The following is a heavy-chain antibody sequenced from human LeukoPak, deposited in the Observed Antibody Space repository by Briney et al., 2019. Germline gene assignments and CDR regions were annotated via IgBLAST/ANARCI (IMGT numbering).Heavy chain of an antibody. CDR1: GFTLGDYA. D-gene: IGHD1-7*01. J-gene: IGHJ4*02. CDR2: IRGKAFGGAT. V-gene: IGHV3-49*03. CDR3: SGPVLAQLPYYFDY. Sequence: PGGSLRLSCTTSGFTLGDYAMSWFRQAPGRGLEWVGFIRGKAFGGATEYAASVKGRFTISRDDSKSIAYLQMNSLKTEDTAVYYCSGPVLAQLPYYFDYWGQGTLVTVSS.